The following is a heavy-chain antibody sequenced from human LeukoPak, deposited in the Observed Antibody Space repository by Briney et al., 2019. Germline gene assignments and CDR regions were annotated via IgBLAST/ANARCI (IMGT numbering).Heavy chain of an antibody. D-gene: IGHD1-26*01. CDR3: ASPVPDSGSYGRYYYGMDV. J-gene: IGHJ6*02. CDR2: INPSGGST. CDR1: GYTFTSYY. V-gene: IGHV1-46*01. Sequence: ASVKVSCKASGYTFTSYYMHWVRQAPGQGLEWMGIINPSGGSTSYAQKFQGRVTMTRDTSTSTVYMELSSLRSEGTAVYYCASPVPDSGSYGRYYYGMDVWGQGTTVTVSS.